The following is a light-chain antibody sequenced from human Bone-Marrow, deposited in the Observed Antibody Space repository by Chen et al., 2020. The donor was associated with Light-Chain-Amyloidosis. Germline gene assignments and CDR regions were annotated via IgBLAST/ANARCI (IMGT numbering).Light chain of an antibody. CDR1: QTIDKW. J-gene: IGKJ2*01. Sequence: DIQMTQSPSTLSASVGDRVTITCRASQTIDKWLAWYQQKPGKAPNLLIYKASTLESGVPSRFSGSGFGTEFTLTIDSLQPDDFATYYCQQYKSYSYTFGQGTKLELK. V-gene: IGKV1-5*03. CDR3: QQYKSYSYT. CDR2: KAS.